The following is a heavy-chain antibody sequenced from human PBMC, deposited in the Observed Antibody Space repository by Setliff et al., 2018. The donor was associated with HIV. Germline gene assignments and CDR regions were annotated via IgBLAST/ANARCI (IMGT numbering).Heavy chain of an antibody. CDR3: ARVLFNRKGWHWDR. D-gene: IGHD6-19*01. V-gene: IGHV3-48*03. CDR2: ISSSGSTI. J-gene: IGHJ4*02. CDR1: GFTFSSYE. Sequence: PGGSLRLSCAASGFTFSSYEMNWVRQAPGKGLEWVSDISSSGSTIYYADSVKGRFTISRDNAKNSLYLQMNSLRAEDTAVYYCARVLFNRKGWHWDRWGQGPLVTVSS.